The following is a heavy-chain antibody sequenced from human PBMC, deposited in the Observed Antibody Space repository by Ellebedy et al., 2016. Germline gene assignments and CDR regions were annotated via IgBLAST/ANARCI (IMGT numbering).Heavy chain of an antibody. D-gene: IGHD4-17*01. CDR1: GDSISSSRDH. CDR2: IYYSGYT. Sequence: SETLSLTCTVSGDSISSSRDHWGWIRQPPGKGLEWIGSIYYSGYTYYNPSLKSRVSISVDTSKNQFSLNLTSVTAADTALYYCARGPPGYGVGFDTWGRGTLVTVSS. V-gene: IGHV4-39*07. CDR3: ARGPPGYGVGFDT. J-gene: IGHJ4*02.